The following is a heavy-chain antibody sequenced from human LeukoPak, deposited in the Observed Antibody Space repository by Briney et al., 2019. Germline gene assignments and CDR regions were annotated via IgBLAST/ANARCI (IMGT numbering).Heavy chain of an antibody. J-gene: IGHJ6*03. Sequence: SETLSLTCAVSGYSISSGYYWGWIRQPPGKGLEWIGSIYHSGSTYYNPSLKSRVTISVDTSKNQFSLKLSSVTAADTAVYYCARSWDYYYYHYMDVWGKGTTVTVSS. CDR2: IYHSGST. CDR3: ARSWDYYYYHYMDV. D-gene: IGHD1-26*01. CDR1: GYSISSGYY. V-gene: IGHV4-38-2*01.